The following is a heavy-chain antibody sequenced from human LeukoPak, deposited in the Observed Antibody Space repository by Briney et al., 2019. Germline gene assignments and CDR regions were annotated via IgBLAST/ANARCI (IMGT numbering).Heavy chain of an antibody. V-gene: IGHV4-38-2*02. CDR2: IFHNGNT. D-gene: IGHD3-10*01. CDR1: GYSISSDYY. CDR3: GRIEDGTRGNTRPYSFDY. J-gene: IGHJ4*02. Sequence: SETLSLTCTVSGYSISSDYYWGWIRQPPGKGLEWIGNIFHNGNTYYNPSLKSRVTMSIDTSKKQFSLKLRTATAADTAVYYCGRIEDGTRGNTRPYSFDYGARGPLVPV.